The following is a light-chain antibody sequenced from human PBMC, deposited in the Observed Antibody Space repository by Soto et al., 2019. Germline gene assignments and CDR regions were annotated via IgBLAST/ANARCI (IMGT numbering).Light chain of an antibody. CDR3: CSYAGDDTMI. CDR1: SSNVGSYNL. V-gene: IGLV2-23*01. Sequence: SGPTQPASVSGSPGQSITISCTGTSSNVGSYNLVSWYRQHPGEAPKLMLYEGTRRPSGVSSRFSGSKSGNTASLTISGLQAGDEADYYCCSYAGDDTMIFGGGTKVTV. CDR2: EGT. J-gene: IGLJ2*01.